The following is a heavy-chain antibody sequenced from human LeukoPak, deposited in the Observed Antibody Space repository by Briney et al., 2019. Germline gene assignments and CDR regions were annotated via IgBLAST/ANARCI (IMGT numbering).Heavy chain of an antibody. CDR3: ARVGPFTIFGVVTPYYFDY. CDR2: INPSGGST. CDR1: GYTFTSYY. D-gene: IGHD3-3*01. Sequence: ASVKVSRKASGYTFTSYYMHWVRQAPGQGLEWMGIINPSGGSTSYAQKFQGRVTMTRDTSTSTVYMELSSLRSEDTAVYYCARVGPFTIFGVVTPYYFDYWGQGTLVTVSS. J-gene: IGHJ4*02. V-gene: IGHV1-46*03.